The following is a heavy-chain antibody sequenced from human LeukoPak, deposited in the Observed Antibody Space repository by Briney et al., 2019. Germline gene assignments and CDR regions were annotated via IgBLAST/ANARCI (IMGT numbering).Heavy chain of an antibody. CDR3: ARASNGGDFDY. V-gene: IGHV3-30-3*01. CDR1: GFTFSSYA. D-gene: IGHD3-16*01. J-gene: IGHJ4*02. Sequence: GGSLRLSCAASGFTFSSYAMHWVRQAPGKGLEWVAVISYDGSNKYYADSVKGRFTISRDNSKNTLYLQMNSLRAEDTAVYYCARASNGGDFDYWGQGTLVTVSS. CDR2: ISYDGSNK.